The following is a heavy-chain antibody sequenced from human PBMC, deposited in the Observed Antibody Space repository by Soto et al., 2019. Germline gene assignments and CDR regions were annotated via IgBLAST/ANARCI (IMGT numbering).Heavy chain of an antibody. CDR1: GYAFSVYG. Sequence: KLDGKGAGYAFSVYGIGGLLNKSGQWREGMGCISAYNGNTNYAQKLQGRVTMTTDTSTSTAYMELRSLRSDDTAVYYCAREVSSYYYDSSGRSRHWFDPWGQGTLVTVSS. J-gene: IGHJ5*02. CDR2: ISAYNGNT. CDR3: AREVSSYYYDSSGRSRHWFDP. D-gene: IGHD3-22*01. V-gene: IGHV1-18*01.